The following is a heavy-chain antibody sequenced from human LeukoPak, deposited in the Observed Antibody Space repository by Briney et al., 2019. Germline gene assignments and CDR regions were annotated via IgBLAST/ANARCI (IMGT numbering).Heavy chain of an antibody. D-gene: IGHD4-11*01. V-gene: IGHV1-69*05. CDR2: IIPIFGTA. J-gene: IGHJ5*02. Sequence: SVKVSCKASGGTFSSYAISWVRQAPGQGLEWMGRIIPIFGTANYAQKFQGRVTITTDESTSTAYMELSSLRSEDTAVYYCARDRDDYLSVNWFDPWGQGTLVTVSS. CDR3: ARDRDDYLSVNWFDP. CDR1: GGTFSSYA.